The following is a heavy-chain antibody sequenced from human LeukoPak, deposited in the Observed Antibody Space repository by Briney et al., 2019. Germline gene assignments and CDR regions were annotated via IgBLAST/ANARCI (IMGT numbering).Heavy chain of an antibody. CDR1: GGSISSYY. CDR3: ARQRVVGAALLGFDI. Sequence: NPSETLSLTCTVSGGSISSYYWSWIRQPPGKGLEWIGYIYYSGSTNYNPSLKSRVTISVDTSKNQFSLKLSSVTAADTAVYYCARQRVVGAALLGFDIWGQGTMVTVSS. J-gene: IGHJ3*02. D-gene: IGHD1-26*01. V-gene: IGHV4-59*08. CDR2: IYYSGST.